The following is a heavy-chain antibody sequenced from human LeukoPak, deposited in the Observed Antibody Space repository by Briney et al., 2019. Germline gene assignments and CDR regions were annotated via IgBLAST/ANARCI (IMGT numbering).Heavy chain of an antibody. Sequence: GGSLRLSCAASGFTFSSYSMNWVRQAPGKGLEWVSSINSSSSYIYYADSVKGRFTISRDNATNSLYLQMNSLRAEDTAVYYCARGGIAARRNYYYYYMDVWGKGTTVTVSS. D-gene: IGHD6-6*01. J-gene: IGHJ6*03. V-gene: IGHV3-21*01. CDR1: GFTFSSYS. CDR2: INSSSSYI. CDR3: ARGGIAARRNYYYYYMDV.